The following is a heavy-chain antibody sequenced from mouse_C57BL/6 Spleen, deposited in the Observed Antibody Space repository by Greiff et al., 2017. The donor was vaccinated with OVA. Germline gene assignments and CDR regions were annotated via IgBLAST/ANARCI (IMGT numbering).Heavy chain of an antibody. J-gene: IGHJ1*03. V-gene: IGHV1-81*01. Sequence: QVQLQQSGAELARPGASVKLSCKASGYTFTSSGISWVKQRTGQGLEWIGEIYPRRGNTYYNEKFKGKATLTADKSSSPAYMELRSLTSEDSAVYFCAREDPSYWYFDVWGTGTTVTVSS. CDR2: IYPRRGNT. CDR1: GYTFTSSG. CDR3: AREDPSYWYFDV.